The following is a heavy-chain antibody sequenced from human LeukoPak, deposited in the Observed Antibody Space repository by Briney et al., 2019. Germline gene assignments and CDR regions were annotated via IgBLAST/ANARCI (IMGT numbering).Heavy chain of an antibody. CDR2: IYYSGST. Sequence: PSETLSLTCTVSGYSISSGYYWGWIRQPPGKGLEWIGYIYYSGSTNYNPSLRSRVTISVDTSKNQFSLKLSSVTAADTAVYYCARGGSGIYYYYMDVWGKGTTVTVSS. V-gene: IGHV4-38-2*02. J-gene: IGHJ6*03. CDR1: GYSISSGYY. D-gene: IGHD2-15*01. CDR3: ARGGSGIYYYYMDV.